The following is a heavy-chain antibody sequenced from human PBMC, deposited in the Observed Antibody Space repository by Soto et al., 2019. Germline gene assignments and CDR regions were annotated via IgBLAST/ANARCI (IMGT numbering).Heavy chain of an antibody. CDR3: AKERSSSGWFDY. CDR2: ISYDGSNK. Sequence: LRLSCAASGFTFSSYGMHWVRQAPGKGLEWVAVISYDGSNKYYADSVKGRFTISRDNSKNTLYLQMNSLRAEDTAVYYCAKERSSSGWFDYWGQGTLVTVSS. J-gene: IGHJ4*02. D-gene: IGHD6-19*01. V-gene: IGHV3-30*18. CDR1: GFTFSSYG.